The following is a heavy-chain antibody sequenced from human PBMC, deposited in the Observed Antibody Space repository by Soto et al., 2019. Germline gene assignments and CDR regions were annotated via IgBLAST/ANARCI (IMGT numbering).Heavy chain of an antibody. CDR2: ISVYKGKT. Sequence: QVQLVQSGAEVKTPGASVKVSCKSTGYTFSNYGISWVRQVPGQGLEWMGWISVYKGKTSYAQKFQGRVIMTTDTSTSTDYMGLSTLRSDDTAVYYCARDPIIPAVGTLDYWGQGTLVIVSS. CDR1: GYTFSNYG. CDR3: ARDPIIPAVGTLDY. J-gene: IGHJ4*02. V-gene: IGHV1-18*04. D-gene: IGHD6-13*01.